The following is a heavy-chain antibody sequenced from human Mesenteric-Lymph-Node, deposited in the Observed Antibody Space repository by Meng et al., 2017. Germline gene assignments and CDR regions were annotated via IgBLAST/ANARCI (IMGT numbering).Heavy chain of an antibody. J-gene: IGHJ4*02. Sequence: QVQLHEAGPGLVRPSETLSLTCAVSGGSVSSGSYYWNWIRQPPGKGLEWIGYIYYTGSTSYNPSLKSRVTISADASRNQFSLNLSSVTAADTAFYYCARYSVAGDYWGQGMLVTVSS. CDR3: ARYSVAGDY. CDR2: IYYTGST. D-gene: IGHD6-19*01. V-gene: IGHV4-61*01. CDR1: GGSVSSGSYY.